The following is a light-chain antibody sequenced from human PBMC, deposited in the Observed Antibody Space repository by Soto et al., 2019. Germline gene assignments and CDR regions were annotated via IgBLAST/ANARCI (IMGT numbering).Light chain of an antibody. V-gene: IGKV1-5*03. CDR1: QSISGW. CDR2: KAS. CDR3: QQYSTYSGT. Sequence: DIQMTQSPSTLSASVGDRVTITCRASQSISGWLAGYQHKTGKAPKLLISKASSLESGVPSRFSGSESGTEFTLTISSLQPDDYATYHCQQYSTYSGTFGQGTKVEIK. J-gene: IGKJ1*01.